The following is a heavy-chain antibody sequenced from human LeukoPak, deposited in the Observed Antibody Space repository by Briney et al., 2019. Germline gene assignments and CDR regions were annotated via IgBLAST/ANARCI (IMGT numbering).Heavy chain of an antibody. D-gene: IGHD2-21*01. CDR3: ATPYCGAISCLDVFDV. Sequence: PSQTLSLTCTVSGVSLSSDKYYWTWTRQRPGKGLEWIGHIYYSGSTSFNPSLKSRVSMSMDTSKSQFSLKLTSVTAADTAVYYCATPYCGAISCLDVFDVWGQGTVVTVSS. J-gene: IGHJ3*01. CDR2: IYYSGST. CDR1: GVSLSSDKYY. V-gene: IGHV4-31*03.